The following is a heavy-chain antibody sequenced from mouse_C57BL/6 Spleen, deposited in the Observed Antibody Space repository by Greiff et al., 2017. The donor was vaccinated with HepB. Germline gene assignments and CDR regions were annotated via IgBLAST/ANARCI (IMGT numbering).Heavy chain of an antibody. D-gene: IGHD1-1*01. V-gene: IGHV1-26*01. Sequence: EVRLQQSGPELVKPGASVKISCKASGYTFTDYYMNWVKQSHGKSLEWIGDINPNNGGTSYNQKFKGKATLTVDKSSSTAYMELRSLTSEDSAVYYCARSGYHGTGDDFDYWGQGTTLTVSS. CDR3: ARSGYHGTGDDFDY. CDR1: GYTFTDYY. J-gene: IGHJ2*01. CDR2: INPNNGGT.